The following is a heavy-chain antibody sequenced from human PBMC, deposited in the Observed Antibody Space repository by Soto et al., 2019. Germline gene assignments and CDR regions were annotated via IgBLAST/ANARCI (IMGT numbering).Heavy chain of an antibody. J-gene: IGHJ4*02. D-gene: IGHD3-3*01. V-gene: IGHV3-23*01. CDR3: AKNRNPGGGHDFVNY. CDR2: ISGSGGST. Sequence: GSLRLSCAASGFSFSNYAMSWVRQAPGKGLEWVSAISGSGGSTYYADSVKGRFTISRDNSKNTLYLQMNSLRAEDTAVYFCAKNRNPGGGHDFVNYWGQGALVTVSS. CDR1: GFSFSNYA.